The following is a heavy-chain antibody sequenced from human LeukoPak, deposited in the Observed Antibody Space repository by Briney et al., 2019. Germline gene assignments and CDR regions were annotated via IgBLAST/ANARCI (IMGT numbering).Heavy chain of an antibody. CDR3: ARRRSGVVDY. J-gene: IGHJ4*02. CDR2: IYHSGST. CDR1: GYSISSGYY. Sequence: SETLSLTCTVSGYSISSGYYWGWIRQPPGKGLEWIGSIYHSGSTYYNPSLKSRVTISVDTSKNQFSLKLSSVTAADTAVYYCARRRSGVVDYWGQGTLVTVSS. V-gene: IGHV4-38-2*02. D-gene: IGHD2-8*01.